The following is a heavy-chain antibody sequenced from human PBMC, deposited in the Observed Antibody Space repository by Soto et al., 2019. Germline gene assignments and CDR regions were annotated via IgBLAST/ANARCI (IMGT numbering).Heavy chain of an antibody. CDR1: GFTFSTYA. CDR2: IRGRSTTT. Sequence: GGSLRLSCAVSGFTFSTYAMSWVRQAPGKGLEWVSVIRGRSTTTYYADSVRGRFTVSRDNSKNTVFLQMNNLRAEDTAVYYCAKHDFWTLYNTGLDSWGQGTLVTVS. CDR3: AKHDFWTLYNTGLDS. V-gene: IGHV3-23*01. J-gene: IGHJ4*02. D-gene: IGHD3-3*01.